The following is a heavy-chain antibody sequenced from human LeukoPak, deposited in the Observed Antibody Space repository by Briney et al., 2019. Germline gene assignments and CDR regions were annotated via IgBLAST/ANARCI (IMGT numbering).Heavy chain of an antibody. V-gene: IGHV3-21*01. Sequence: NAGGSLRLSCAASGFTFSSYEMNWVRQAPGKGLEWVSSISSSSSYIYYADSVKGRFTISRDNAKNSLYLQMNSLRAEDTAVYYCARRREYNDSSGYSPDVDAFDIWGQGTMVTVSS. CDR3: ARRREYNDSSGYSPDVDAFDI. CDR1: GFTFSSYE. CDR2: ISSSSSYI. J-gene: IGHJ3*02. D-gene: IGHD3-22*01.